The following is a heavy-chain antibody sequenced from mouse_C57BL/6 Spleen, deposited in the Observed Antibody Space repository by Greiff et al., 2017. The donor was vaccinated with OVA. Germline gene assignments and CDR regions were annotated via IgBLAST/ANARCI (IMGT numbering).Heavy chain of an antibody. Sequence: EVKVVESGPELVKPGASVKIPCKASGYTFTDYNMDWVKQSHGKSLEWIGDINPNNGGTIYNQKFKGKATLTVDKSSSTAYMELRSLTSEDTAVYYCAREGGALDYWGQGTTLTVSS. CDR2: INPNNGGT. V-gene: IGHV1-18*01. CDR3: AREGGALDY. J-gene: IGHJ2*01. CDR1: GYTFTDYN. D-gene: IGHD3-1*01.